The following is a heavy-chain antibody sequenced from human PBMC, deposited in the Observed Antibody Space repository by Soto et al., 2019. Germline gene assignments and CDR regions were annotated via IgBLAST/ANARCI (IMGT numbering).Heavy chain of an antibody. V-gene: IGHV4-30-4*01. CDR3: AIDFKRYSSPPGPLES. J-gene: IGHJ4*02. Sequence: QVQLRESGPGLVKPSQTLSLTCTVSGDSISSGDYYWSWIRQPPGKGLEWIGCIYYSGNTYYNPSLKRRFSISVDTSQNQFSLQLSSVTVAATAVYYCAIDFKRYSSPPGPLESWGLGTLVTVSS. CDR1: GDSISSGDYY. D-gene: IGHD6-13*01. CDR2: IYYSGNT.